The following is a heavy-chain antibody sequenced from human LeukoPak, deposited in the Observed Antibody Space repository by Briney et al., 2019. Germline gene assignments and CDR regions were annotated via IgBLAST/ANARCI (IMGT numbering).Heavy chain of an antibody. CDR3: ARDRPPLLGVEDYYYYYMDV. CDR2: IIPIFGIA. V-gene: IGHV1-69*05. Sequence: GASVKVSCKASGGTFSSYAISWVRQAPGQGLEWMGRIIPIFGIANYAQKFQGRVTITTDESTSTAYMELSSLRSEDTAVYYCARDRPPLLGVEDYYYYYMDVWGKGTTVTVSS. CDR1: GGTFSSYA. D-gene: IGHD2/OR15-2a*01. J-gene: IGHJ6*03.